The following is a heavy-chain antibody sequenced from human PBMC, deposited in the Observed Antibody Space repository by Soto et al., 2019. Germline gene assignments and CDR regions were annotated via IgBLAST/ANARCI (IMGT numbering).Heavy chain of an antibody. CDR2: IYYSGST. CDR3: ARGLITGSQYSGGWYYFDS. J-gene: IGHJ4*02. Sequence: PSETLSLTCTVSGGSISSGDYYWSWIRQPPGKGLEWIGYIYYSGSTYYNPSLKSRVTISLDTSKNQFSLKLSSVTAADTAVYYCARGLITGSQYSGGWYYFDSWGQGTQVTVSS. D-gene: IGHD1-26*01. V-gene: IGHV4-30-4*01. CDR1: GGSISSGDYY.